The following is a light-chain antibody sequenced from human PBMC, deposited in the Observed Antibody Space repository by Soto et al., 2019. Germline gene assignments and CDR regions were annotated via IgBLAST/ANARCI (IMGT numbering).Light chain of an antibody. CDR3: QHTRT. CDR2: DAS. CDR1: QNINNW. V-gene: IGKV1-5*01. Sequence: DFQMTQSPSTLSASVGDRVTITCRASQNINNWVAWYQQKPGKDPKFLIYDASTLQRRVPSRFSGSGFGTEFSLTISSLQPDYFGSYYCQHTRTFGQGTKVEIK. J-gene: IGKJ1*01.